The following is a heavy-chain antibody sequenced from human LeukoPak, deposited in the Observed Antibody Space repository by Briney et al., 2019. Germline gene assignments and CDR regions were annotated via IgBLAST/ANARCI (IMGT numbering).Heavy chain of an antibody. Sequence: SETLSLTCTVSGGSISSYYWSWIRQPPGKGLEWIGYIYYSGSTNYNPSLKSRVTISVDTSKNQFSLKLSSVTAADTAVYYCARVASVSAAAGAFDYWGQGTLVTVSS. CDR1: GGSISSYY. D-gene: IGHD6-13*01. J-gene: IGHJ4*02. CDR3: ARVASVSAAAGAFDY. V-gene: IGHV4-59*01. CDR2: IYYSGST.